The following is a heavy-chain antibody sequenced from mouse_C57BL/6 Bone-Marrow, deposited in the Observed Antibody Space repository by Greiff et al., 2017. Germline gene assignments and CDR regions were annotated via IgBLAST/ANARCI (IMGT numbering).Heavy chain of an antibody. D-gene: IGHD1-1*01. CDR2: ISSGGDYI. V-gene: IGHV5-9-1*02. CDR3: TRTHYYGVAGRGFAY. Sequence: VQVVESGEGLVKPGGSLKLSCAASGFTFSSYAMSWVRQTPEKRLEWVAYISSGGDYIYYADTVKGRFTISRDNARNTLYLQMSSLKSEDTTMYYCTRTHYYGVAGRGFAYWGQGTLVTVSA. J-gene: IGHJ3*01. CDR1: GFTFSSYA.